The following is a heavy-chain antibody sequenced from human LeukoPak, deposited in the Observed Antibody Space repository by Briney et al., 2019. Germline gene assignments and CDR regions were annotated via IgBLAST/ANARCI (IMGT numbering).Heavy chain of an antibody. CDR3: ARGYCSSTSCYMDV. D-gene: IGHD2-2*01. Sequence: ASVTVSCTASGHTSTTYAIHWVRQAPGQGLEWMGWINAGNGNIKYSQKLQGRVTITGDTSASTAYMELDSLRSEDTAVYYCARGYCSSTSCYMDVWGQGTTVT. J-gene: IGHJ6*02. V-gene: IGHV1-3*01. CDR2: INAGNGNI. CDR1: GHTSTTYA.